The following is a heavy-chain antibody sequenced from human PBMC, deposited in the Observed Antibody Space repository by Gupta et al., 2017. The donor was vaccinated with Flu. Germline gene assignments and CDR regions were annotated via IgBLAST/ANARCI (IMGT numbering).Heavy chain of an antibody. CDR2: INPNSGGT. D-gene: IGHD2-2*02. V-gene: IGHV1-2*02. J-gene: IGHJ4*02. Sequence: GYYMHWVRQAPGQGLEWMGWINPNSGGTNYAQKFQGRVTMTRDTSISTAYMELSRLRSDDTAVYYCASPGLESSTSCYNCFDYWGQGTLVTVSS. CDR3: ASPGLESSTSCYNCFDY. CDR1: GYY.